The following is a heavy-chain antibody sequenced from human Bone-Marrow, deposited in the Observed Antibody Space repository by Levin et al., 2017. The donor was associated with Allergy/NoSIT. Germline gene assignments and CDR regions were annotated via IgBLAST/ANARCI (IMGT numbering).Heavy chain of an antibody. CDR2: IWYDGSKK. CDR1: GFTFRTNG. Sequence: GESLKISCATSGFTFRTNGMHWVRQAPGKGLEWVSLIWYDGSKKFYADSVKGRFTISRDNSKNTLWLQMNSLRPEDTAVYYCAGGDSGSYHFDYWGQGTLVTVSS. V-gene: IGHV3-33*01. J-gene: IGHJ4*02. D-gene: IGHD1-26*01. CDR3: AGGDSGSYHFDY.